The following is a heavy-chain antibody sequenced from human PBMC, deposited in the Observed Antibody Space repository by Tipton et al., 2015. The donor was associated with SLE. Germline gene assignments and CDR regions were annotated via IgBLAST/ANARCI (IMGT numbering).Heavy chain of an antibody. Sequence: LRLSCTVSGGSISSYYWSWIRQPPGKGLEWIGYIYYSGSTNYNPSLKSRVTISVDTSKNQFSLKLSSVTAADTAVYYCAGTQRYNWNFFDYWGPGILVTVSS. CDR1: GGSISSYY. D-gene: IGHD1-7*01. J-gene: IGHJ4*02. CDR3: AGTQRYNWNFFDY. CDR2: IYYSGST. V-gene: IGHV4-59*08.